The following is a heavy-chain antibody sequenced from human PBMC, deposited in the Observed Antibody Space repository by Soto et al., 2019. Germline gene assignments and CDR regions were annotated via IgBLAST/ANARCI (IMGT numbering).Heavy chain of an antibody. J-gene: IGHJ4*02. V-gene: IGHV4-31*03. Sequence: ASETLSLTCTVSGGSISSGGYYWSWIRQHPGKGLEWIGYIYYSGSTYYNPSLKSRVTISADTSKNQFSLKLSSVTAADTAVYYCARETVIIANFFDYWGQGTLVTVSS. CDR3: ARETVIIANFFDY. D-gene: IGHD3-10*01. CDR1: GGSISSGGYY. CDR2: IYYSGST.